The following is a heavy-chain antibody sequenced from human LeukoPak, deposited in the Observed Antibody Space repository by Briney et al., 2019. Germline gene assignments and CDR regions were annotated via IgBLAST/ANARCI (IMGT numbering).Heavy chain of an antibody. CDR2: INTNGGT. CDR1: GGSITSYY. J-gene: IGHJ5*02. Sequence: SETLTLTCTVSGGSITSYYWSWIRQPAGKRLEWIGRINTNGGTNYNPPLSSRVTLSVDTSKNQLSLKPTSVTAADTALYYCARELAVAGTVTHRFDPWAQGTLVTVSS. CDR3: ARELAVAGTVTHRFDP. D-gene: IGHD6-19*01. V-gene: IGHV4-4*07.